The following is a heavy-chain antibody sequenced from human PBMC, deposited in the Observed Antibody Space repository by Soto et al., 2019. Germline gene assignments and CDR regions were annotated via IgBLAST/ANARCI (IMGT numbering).Heavy chain of an antibody. V-gene: IGHV4-39*01. Sequence: SETLSLTCTVSGGSISSSSYYWGWIRQPPGKGLEWIGSIYYSGSTYYNPSLKSRVTISVDTSKNQFSLKLSSVTAADTAVYYCASPIEYSSSYAFDIWGQGTMVTVSS. D-gene: IGHD6-6*01. CDR1: GGSISSSSYY. CDR3: ASPIEYSSSYAFDI. J-gene: IGHJ3*02. CDR2: IYYSGST.